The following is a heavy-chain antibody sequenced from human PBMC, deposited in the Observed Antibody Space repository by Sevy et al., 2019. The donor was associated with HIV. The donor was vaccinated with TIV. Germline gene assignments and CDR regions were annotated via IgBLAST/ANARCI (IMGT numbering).Heavy chain of an antibody. D-gene: IGHD3-22*01. CDR3: ARGSTYYYDTSGYSA. CDR2: IKQDGSDK. J-gene: IGHJ5*02. V-gene: IGHV3-7*01. CDR1: GFTFNIYW. Sequence: GGSLRLSCAASGFTFNIYWMGWVRQAPGKGLEWVANIKQDGSDKYYVGSVKGRFTISRDNAERSQYLQMTNLRAEDTAVYYCARGSTYYYDTSGYSAWGQGTLVTVSS.